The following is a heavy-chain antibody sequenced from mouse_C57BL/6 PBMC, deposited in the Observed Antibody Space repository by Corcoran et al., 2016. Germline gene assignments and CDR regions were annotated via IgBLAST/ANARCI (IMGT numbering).Heavy chain of an antibody. V-gene: IGHV1-26*01. J-gene: IGHJ4*01. CDR2: INPNNGGT. D-gene: IGHD2-2*01. CDR3: ARSSTMVTPYAMDY. Sequence: EVQLQQSGPELVKPGASVKISCKASGYTFTDYYMNWVKQSHGKSLEWIGDINPNNGGTSYNQKFKGKATLTVDKSSSTAYMELRSLTSEDSAVYYCARSSTMVTPYAMDYWGQGTSVTVSS. CDR1: GYTFTDYY.